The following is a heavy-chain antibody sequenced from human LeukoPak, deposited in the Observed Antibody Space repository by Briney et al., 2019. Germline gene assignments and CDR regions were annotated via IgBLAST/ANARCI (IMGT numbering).Heavy chain of an antibody. D-gene: IGHD2-21*01. V-gene: IGHV4-59*08. CDR1: GDSISTDY. CDR2: INYSGSS. Sequence: PSETLSLTCIVSGDSISTDYWSWIRQSPGKELEWIGYINYSGSSEYNPSLKSRITISVDRSKNQVSLKMRSVTAADTAVYYCARLDCISDTCYNYWALGALVTVSS. J-gene: IGHJ4*02. CDR3: ARLDCISDTCYNY.